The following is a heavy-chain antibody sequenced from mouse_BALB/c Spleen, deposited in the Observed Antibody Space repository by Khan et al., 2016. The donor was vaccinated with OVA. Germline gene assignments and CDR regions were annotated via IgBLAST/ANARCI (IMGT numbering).Heavy chain of an antibody. CDR1: GFSFSTYG. V-gene: IGHV5-6*01. CDR3: DRRANYDGVEGFAY. J-gene: IGHJ3*01. D-gene: IGHD1-1*02. Sequence: EVELVESGRDLVEPGGSLKLSCAASGFSFSTYGMSWVRQTPDKRLEWVATISTGGHYTYYPDSVRGRFTISRDNAKNTLYLQMTNLKSEDSAMFYCDRRANYDGVEGFAYWGQGTLVTVSA. CDR2: ISTGGHYT.